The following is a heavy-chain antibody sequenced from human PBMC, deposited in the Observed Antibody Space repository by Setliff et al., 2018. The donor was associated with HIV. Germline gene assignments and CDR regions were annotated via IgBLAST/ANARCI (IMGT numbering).Heavy chain of an antibody. CDR3: ARGGYSSGWKGYNWFDP. V-gene: IGHV7-4-1*02. Sequence: ASVKVSCKASGGTFSSYAISWVRQAPGQGLEWMGGINTNTGNPTYAQGFTGRFVFSLDTSVSTAYLQISSLKAEDTAVYYCARGGYSSGWKGYNWFDPWGQGTLVTVSS. CDR2: INTNTGNP. CDR1: GGTFSSYA. D-gene: IGHD6-19*01. J-gene: IGHJ5*02.